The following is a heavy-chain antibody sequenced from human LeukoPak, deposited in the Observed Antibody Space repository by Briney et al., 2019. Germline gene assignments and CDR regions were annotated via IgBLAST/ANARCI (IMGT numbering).Heavy chain of an antibody. Sequence: PGGSLRLSCAASGFTFNNAWMSWVRQAPGKGLEWVGRIKSKTDGGTTDYAAPVKGRFTISRDDSKNTLYLQMNSLKTEDTAVYYCTLSSGYFKKPPDYWGQGTLVTVSS. J-gene: IGHJ4*02. CDR3: TLSSGYFKKPPDY. CDR1: GFTFNNAW. CDR2: IKSKTDGGTT. D-gene: IGHD3-22*01. V-gene: IGHV3-15*01.